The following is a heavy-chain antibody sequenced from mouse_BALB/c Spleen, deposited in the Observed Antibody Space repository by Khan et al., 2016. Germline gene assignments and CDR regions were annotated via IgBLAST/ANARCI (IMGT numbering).Heavy chain of an antibody. CDR2: IDPANGNT. J-gene: IGHJ3*01. Sequence: VQLQQSGAELVKPGASVKLSCTASGCNIKDTYMHWVKQRPEQGLEWIGRIDPANGNTKYDPKFQGKATITADTSSNTAYLQLSSLTSEDTAVYYCARSPYDYDVGFAYWGQGTLVTVSA. CDR1: GCNIKDTY. D-gene: IGHD2-4*01. V-gene: IGHV14-3*02. CDR3: ARSPYDYDVGFAY.